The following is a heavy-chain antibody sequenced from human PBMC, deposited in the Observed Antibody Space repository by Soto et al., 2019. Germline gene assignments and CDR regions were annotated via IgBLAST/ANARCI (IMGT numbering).Heavy chain of an antibody. CDR3: ARVAHYYDSSGYYDY. CDR2: ISSSGSTI. J-gene: IGHJ4*02. CDR1: GFTFSSYE. V-gene: IGHV3-48*03. Sequence: SCAASGFTFSSYEMNWVRQAPGKGLEWVSYISSSGSTIYYADSVKGRFTISRDNAKNSLYLQMNSLRAEDTAVYYCARVAHYYDSSGYYDYWGQGTLVTVSS. D-gene: IGHD3-22*01.